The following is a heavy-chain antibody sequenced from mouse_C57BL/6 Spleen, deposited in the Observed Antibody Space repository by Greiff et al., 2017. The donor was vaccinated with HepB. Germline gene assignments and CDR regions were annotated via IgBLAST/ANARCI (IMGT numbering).Heavy chain of an antibody. CDR1: GYSITSGYY. Sequence: EVKVEESGPGLVKPSQSLSLTCSVTGYSITSGYYWNWIRQIPGNKLEWMGYISYDGSNNYNPSLNNRISITRDTSKNQFFLKLNSVTTEDTATYYCARDLGGRRGYFDVWGTGTTVTVSS. D-gene: IGHD1-1*01. CDR2: ISYDGSN. J-gene: IGHJ1*03. V-gene: IGHV3-6*01. CDR3: ARDLGGRRGYFDV.